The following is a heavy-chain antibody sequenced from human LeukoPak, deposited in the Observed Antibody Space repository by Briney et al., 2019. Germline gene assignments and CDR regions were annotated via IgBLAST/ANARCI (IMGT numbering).Heavy chain of an antibody. D-gene: IGHD6-13*01. CDR1: RFTFSSYG. J-gene: IGHJ5*02. CDR2: IRYGGSNK. CDR3: AKDKVTQQLAGGWFDP. Sequence: PGGSLRLSCAASRFTFSSYGMHWVRQAPGKGLEWVAFIRYGGSNKYYADSVKGRFTISRDNSKNTLYLQMNSLRAEDTAVYYCAKDKVTQQLAGGWFDPWGQGTLVTVSS. V-gene: IGHV3-30*02.